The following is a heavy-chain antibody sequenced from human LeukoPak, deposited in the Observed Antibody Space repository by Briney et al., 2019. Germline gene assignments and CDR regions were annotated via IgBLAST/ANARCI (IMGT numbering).Heavy chain of an antibody. D-gene: IGHD5-18*01. Sequence: SETLSPTCTVSGGSISSYYWSWIRQPPGKGLEWIGYIYYSGSTNYNPSLKSRVTISVDTSKNQFSLKLSSVTAADTAVYYCARSFPTRGYSSWGQGTLVTVSS. CDR2: IYYSGST. CDR3: ARSFPTRGYSS. J-gene: IGHJ5*02. V-gene: IGHV4-59*01. CDR1: GGSISSYY.